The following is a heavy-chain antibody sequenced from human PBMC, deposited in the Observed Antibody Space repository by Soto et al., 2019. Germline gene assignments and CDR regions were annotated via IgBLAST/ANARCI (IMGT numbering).Heavy chain of an antibody. CDR2: AHHSGRT. CDR1: GGSISSTSYYW. V-gene: IGHV4-4*02. D-gene: IGHD1-26*01. CDR3: ARSEATGLDY. J-gene: IGHJ4*02. Sequence: TSETLSLTCSVSGGSISSTSYYWWNWVRQSPGKGLEWIGEAHHSGRTNYNPSLKSRVTISVDKSKNHFSLKLSSVTAADTAVYYCARSEATGLDYWGQGTLVTVSS.